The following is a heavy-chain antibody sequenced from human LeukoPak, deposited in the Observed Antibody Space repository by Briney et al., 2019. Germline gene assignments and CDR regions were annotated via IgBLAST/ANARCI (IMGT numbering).Heavy chain of an antibody. CDR3: ATERSRYFDY. CDR1: GFILCDYT. CDR2: ITRDGRTT. J-gene: IGHJ4*02. D-gene: IGHD3-16*01. Sequence: PGGSLRLSCAASGFILCDYTMNWVRQAPGKGLDWFSFITRDGRTTYYADSVKGRFTISRDNSKNSLYLHMNSLRTEDTALYYCATERSRYFDYWGQGTLVTVSS. V-gene: IGHV3-43*01.